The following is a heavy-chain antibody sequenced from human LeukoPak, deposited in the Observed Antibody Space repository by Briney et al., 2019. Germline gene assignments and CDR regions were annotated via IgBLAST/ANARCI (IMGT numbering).Heavy chain of an antibody. CDR3: ATLTPGIAAAPDAFDI. D-gene: IGHD6-13*01. CDR2: LFNNGST. V-gene: IGHV4-59*12. J-gene: IGHJ3*02. Sequence: SETLSLTCTVSGGSISSYYWSWIRQPPGKGLEWIGYLFNNGSTNYNPSLKSRVTISVDTSKNQFSLKLSSVTAADTAVYYCATLTPGIAAAPDAFDIWGQGTMVTVSS. CDR1: GGSISSYY.